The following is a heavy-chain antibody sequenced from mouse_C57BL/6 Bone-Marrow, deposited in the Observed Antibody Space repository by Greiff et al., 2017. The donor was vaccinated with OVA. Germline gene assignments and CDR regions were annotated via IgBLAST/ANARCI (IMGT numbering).Heavy chain of an antibody. CDR1: GYTFTSYG. V-gene: IGHV1-81*01. J-gene: IGHJ2*01. Sequence: QVQLQQSGAELARPGASVKLSCKASGYTFTSYGISWVKQRTGQGLEWIGEIYPRSGNTYYNEKFKGKASLTADKASSTAYMELRSLTSEDAAVYFCARGYYYADCWGQGTTLTVSS. CDR3: ARGYYYADC. CDR2: IYPRSGNT.